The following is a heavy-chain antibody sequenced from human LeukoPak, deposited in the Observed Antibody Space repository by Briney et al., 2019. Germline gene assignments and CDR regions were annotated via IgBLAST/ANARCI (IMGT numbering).Heavy chain of an antibody. Sequence: PGGSLRLSCAASGFTFSSYAMSWVRQAPGKGREWVSAISGSGGSTYYADSVKGRFIISRDNSKNTLYRQMNSLRAEDTAVYYCANSGIAVAGTIYWGQGTLVTVSS. CDR2: ISGSGGST. D-gene: IGHD6-19*01. CDR3: ANSGIAVAGTIY. CDR1: GFTFSSYA. J-gene: IGHJ4*02. V-gene: IGHV3-23*01.